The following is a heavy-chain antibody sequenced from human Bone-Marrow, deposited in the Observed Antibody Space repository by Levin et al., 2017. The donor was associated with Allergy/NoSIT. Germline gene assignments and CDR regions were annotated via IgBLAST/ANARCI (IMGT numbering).Heavy chain of an antibody. J-gene: IGHJ4*02. Sequence: SGPTLVKPTQTLTLTCTFSGFSLNTNGMRVTWIRQPPGKALEWLARIDWDDYKFYTTSLKTRLTISKDTSENQVVLIMTNMDPVDTATYYCSRIGPGWDGIDYWGQGTLVSVSS. CDR1: GFSLNTNGMR. CDR3: SRIGPGWDGIDY. V-gene: IGHV2-70*04. D-gene: IGHD6-19*01. CDR2: IDWDDYK.